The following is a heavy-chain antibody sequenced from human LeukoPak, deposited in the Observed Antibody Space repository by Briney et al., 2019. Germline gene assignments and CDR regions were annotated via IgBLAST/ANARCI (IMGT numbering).Heavy chain of an antibody. J-gene: IGHJ3*02. CDR2: IYTSGST. CDR1: GGSISSGSYY. Sequence: TSETLSLTCTVSGGSISSGSYYWSWIRQPAGKGLEWIGRIYTSGSTNYNPSLKSRVTISVDTSKNQFSLKLSSVTAADTAVYYCASSATVAKGYAFDIWGQGTMVTVSS. D-gene: IGHD4-23*01. V-gene: IGHV4-61*02. CDR3: ASSATVAKGYAFDI.